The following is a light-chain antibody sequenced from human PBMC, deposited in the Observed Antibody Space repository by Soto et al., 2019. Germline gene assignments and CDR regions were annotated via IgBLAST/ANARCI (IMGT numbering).Light chain of an antibody. Sequence: EIVLTQSPATLSLSPGERATLSSRASQSVGTYLAWYQQKPGQAPRLLIYDASNRATGIPARFSGSGSGTDFTLTISGLEPEDFAVYYCQQRTNWPPLTFGGGTKVEIK. CDR2: DAS. J-gene: IGKJ4*01. CDR1: QSVGTY. CDR3: QQRTNWPPLT. V-gene: IGKV3-11*01.